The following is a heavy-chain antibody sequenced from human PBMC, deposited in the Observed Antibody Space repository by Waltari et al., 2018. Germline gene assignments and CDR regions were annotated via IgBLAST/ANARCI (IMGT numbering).Heavy chain of an antibody. J-gene: IGHJ4*02. D-gene: IGHD1-26*01. CDR2: IKSNSDGGAT. Sequence: EVALVESGGGLVEPGASLRLAGTASGFLFAEACLTWVRQAPGKVLEWSGRIKSNSDGGATDFAAPVKGRFSLSRDDSNSMVYLEMKSLKTDDTGVYYCTTDWTGSEGIVDYWRQGTVVAVSS. CDR1: GFLFAEAC. V-gene: IGHV3-15*01. CDR3: TTDWTGSEGIVDY.